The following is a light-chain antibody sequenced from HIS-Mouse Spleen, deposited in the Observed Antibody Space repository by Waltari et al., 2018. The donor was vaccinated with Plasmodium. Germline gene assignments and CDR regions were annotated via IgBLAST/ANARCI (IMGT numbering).Light chain of an antibody. CDR1: QSVSSN. J-gene: IGKJ3*01. V-gene: IGKV3-15*01. Sequence: EIVMTQSPATLSVSPGERATLSCRASQSVSSNLAGYQRKPGQAPRLLIYGASTRATGSPARFSGSGSGTEFTLTISSLQSEDFAVYYCQQYNNWSFTFGPGTKVDI. CDR3: QQYNNWSFT. CDR2: GAS.